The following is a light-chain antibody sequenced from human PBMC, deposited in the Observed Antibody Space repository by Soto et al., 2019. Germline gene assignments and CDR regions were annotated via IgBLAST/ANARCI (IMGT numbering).Light chain of an antibody. CDR1: QDIRNY. CDR3: QQSYSTPPYT. Sequence: DIQMTQSPSSLSASIGDRVTITCQASQDIRNYLNWYQHKPGKAPKLLIYDASNLQSGVPSRFSGSGSGTDFTLTISSLQPEDFATYYCQQSYSTPPYTFGQGTKVDIK. J-gene: IGKJ2*01. CDR2: DAS. V-gene: IGKV1-39*01.